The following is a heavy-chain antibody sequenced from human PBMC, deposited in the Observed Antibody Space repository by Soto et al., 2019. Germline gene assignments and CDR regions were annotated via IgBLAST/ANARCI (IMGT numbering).Heavy chain of an antibody. J-gene: IGHJ6*02. CDR3: ASRGDYDFWSGYYNPLDV. CDR2: ISSSGSTI. V-gene: IGHV3-48*03. CDR1: GFTFSSYE. D-gene: IGHD3-3*01. Sequence: PGGSLRLSCAASGFTFSSYEMNWVRQAPGKGLEWVSYISSSGSTIYYADSVKGRFTISRDNAKNSLYLQMNSLRAEDTAVYYCASRGDYDFWSGYYNPLDVWGQGTTVTVSS.